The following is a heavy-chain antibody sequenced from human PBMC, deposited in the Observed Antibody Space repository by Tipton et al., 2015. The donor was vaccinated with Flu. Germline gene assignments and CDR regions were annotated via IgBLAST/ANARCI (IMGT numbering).Heavy chain of an antibody. Sequence: SLRLSCAASRFTFSSYAMSWVRQAPGKGLEWVSSIDSDGGNTYYADSVKGRFTVSRDNSKNTLDLQMNSLRAEDTAVYYCARGTIHYDSRGFEYYRFGPWGHGSLVSVSS. V-gene: IGHV3-23*01. J-gene: IGHJ5*02. CDR1: RFTFSSYA. CDR3: ARGTIHYDSRGFEYYRFGP. D-gene: IGHD3-22*01. CDR2: IDSDGGNT.